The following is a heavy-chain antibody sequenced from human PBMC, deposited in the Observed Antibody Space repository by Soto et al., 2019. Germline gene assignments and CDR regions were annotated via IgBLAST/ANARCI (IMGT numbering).Heavy chain of an antibody. CDR2: ISSSSSTI. J-gene: IGHJ6*02. V-gene: IGHV3-48*02. D-gene: IGHD2-15*01. CDR1: GFTFSSYS. Sequence: PGGSLRLSCAASGFTFSSYSMNWVRQAPGKGLEWVSDISSSSSTIYYADSVKGRFTISRHNAKNSLYLQMNSLRDEDTAVYYCARAGVSDVVVVAATDSSYYYGMDVWGQGTTVTVSS. CDR3: ARAGVSDVVVVAATDSSYYYGMDV.